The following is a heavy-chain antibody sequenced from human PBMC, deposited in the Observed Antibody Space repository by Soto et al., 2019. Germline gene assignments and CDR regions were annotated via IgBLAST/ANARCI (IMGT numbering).Heavy chain of an antibody. J-gene: IGHJ4*02. CDR1: GFTVSSYW. Sequence: LRLSCAASGFTVSSYWMSWVRQAPGKGLEWVANIKQDGSEKYYVDSVKGRFTISRDNAKNSLYLQMNSLRAEDTAVYYCARDLTASFDYWGQGTLVTVSS. CDR3: ARDLTASFDY. V-gene: IGHV3-7*03. CDR2: IKQDGSEK.